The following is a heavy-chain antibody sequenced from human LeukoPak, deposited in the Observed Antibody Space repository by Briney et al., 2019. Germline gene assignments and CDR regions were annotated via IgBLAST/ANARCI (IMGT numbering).Heavy chain of an antibody. D-gene: IGHD3-22*01. Sequence: PSETLSLTCTVSGGSISSGPCYWGWIRQPPGKGLEWIGNIYYGENTYYNPSLKSRVTISIDTSKNQFYLKLSSLTAADTAVYYCARRDDSSGYHKIFDYWGPGTLVTVSS. CDR1: GGSISSGPCY. CDR2: IYYGENT. J-gene: IGHJ4*02. V-gene: IGHV4-39*01. CDR3: ARRDDSSGYHKIFDY.